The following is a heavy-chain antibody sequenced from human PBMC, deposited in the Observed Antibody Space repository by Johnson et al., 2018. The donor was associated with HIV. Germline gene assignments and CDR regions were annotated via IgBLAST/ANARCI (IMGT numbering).Heavy chain of an antibody. D-gene: IGHD6-25*01. V-gene: IGHV3-23*04. CDR1: GFTFDDYG. Sequence: VQLVESGGGLVQPGGSLRLSCAASGFTFDDYGMSWVRQAPGKGLEWVSAISGSGGSTYYADSVKGRFTISRDNSKNTLYLQMNSLKTEDTAVYSCTTGPIAARRCAFDIWGRGTMDTVSS. J-gene: IGHJ3*02. CDR2: ISGSGGST. CDR3: TTGPIAARRCAFDI.